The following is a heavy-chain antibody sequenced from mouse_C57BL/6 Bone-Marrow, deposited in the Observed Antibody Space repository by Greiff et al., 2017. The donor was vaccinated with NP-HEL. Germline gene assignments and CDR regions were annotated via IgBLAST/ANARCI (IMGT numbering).Heavy chain of an antibody. Sequence: VQLQESGPGLVQPSQSLSITCTVSGFSLTSYGVHWVRQSPGKGLEWLGVIWRGGSTDYNAAFMSRLSITKDNSKSHVFFKMNSLQADDTAIYYCAKATMITNYAMDYWGQGTSVTVSS. CDR3: AKATMITNYAMDY. CDR1: GFSLTSYG. D-gene: IGHD2-4*01. CDR2: IWRGGST. J-gene: IGHJ4*01. V-gene: IGHV2-5*01.